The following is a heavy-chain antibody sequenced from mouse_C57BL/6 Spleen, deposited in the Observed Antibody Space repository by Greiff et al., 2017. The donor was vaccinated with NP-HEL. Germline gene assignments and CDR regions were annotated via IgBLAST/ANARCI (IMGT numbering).Heavy chain of an antibody. J-gene: IGHJ2*01. CDR1: GYTFTSYG. Sequence: VKLQQSGAELARPGASVKLSCKASGYTFTSYGISWVKQRTGQGLEWIGEIYPRSGNTYYNEKFKGKATLTADKSSSTAYMELRSLTSEDSAVYFCARVSNRVYFDYWGQGTTLTVSS. CDR3: ARVSNRVYFDY. V-gene: IGHV1-81*01. CDR2: IYPRSGNT. D-gene: IGHD2-5*01.